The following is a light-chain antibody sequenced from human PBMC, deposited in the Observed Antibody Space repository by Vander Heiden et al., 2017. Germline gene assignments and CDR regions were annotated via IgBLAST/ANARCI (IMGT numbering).Light chain of an antibody. CDR1: QSISSY. V-gene: IGKV1-39*01. CDR2: AAS. J-gene: IGKJ1*01. CDR3: QQSDSTPWT. Sequence: DIQMTQSPSSLSASVGDRVTITCRASQSISSYLNWYQQKPGKAPKLLIYAASSFQSGVPSRFSRSGSGTDFTLTISMLQPEDFATYYCQQSDSTPWTFGQGTKVEIK.